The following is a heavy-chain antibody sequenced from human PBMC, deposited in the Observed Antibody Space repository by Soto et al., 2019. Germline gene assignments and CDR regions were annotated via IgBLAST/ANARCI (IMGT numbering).Heavy chain of an antibody. CDR1: GLTFSLYG. CDR3: AKGRDSTLLRWQYFDN. Sequence: GGSLSLSCAVSGLTFSLYGMHWFRQAPCKGLEWVAFISYEGRNKYYADSVKGRFTISRDNSKNTLSLQLDSLRPEDTAVYYCAKGRDSTLLRWQYFDNWGQGTQVTVSS. CDR2: ISYEGRNK. V-gene: IGHV3-30*18. J-gene: IGHJ4*02. D-gene: IGHD2-15*01.